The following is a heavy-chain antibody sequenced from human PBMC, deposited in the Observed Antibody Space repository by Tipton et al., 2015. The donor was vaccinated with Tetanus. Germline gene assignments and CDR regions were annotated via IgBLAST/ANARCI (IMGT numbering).Heavy chain of an antibody. V-gene: IGHV4-31*02. CDR2: IYYSGST. J-gene: IGHJ6*02. CDR1: GASISSGGYY. Sequence: LRLSCTVSGASISSGGYYWSWIRQHPGKGLEWVGYIYYSGSTYYNPSLKSRVTISVDTSKNQFSLKLSSVTAADTAVYYCARGQAAGFTVGYYYYYYGMDVWGQGNTVTVSS. D-gene: IGHD6-13*01. CDR3: ARGQAAGFTVGYYYYYYGMDV.